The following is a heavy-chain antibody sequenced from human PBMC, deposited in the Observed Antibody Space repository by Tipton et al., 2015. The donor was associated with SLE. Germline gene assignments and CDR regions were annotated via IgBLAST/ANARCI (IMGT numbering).Heavy chain of an antibody. V-gene: IGHV1-18*01. D-gene: IGHD2-2*01. CDR2: ISGDNDNT. Sequence: QVQLVQSGPEVKKPGASVKVSCKASGYTFTNYGISWVRQAPGQGLEWMGWISGDNDNTNYAQRLQGRVTMTTDTSTSTAYMELRSLTSDDTAVYYCARSRCVNGPDYWGQGTLVTVSS. CDR1: GYTFTNYG. J-gene: IGHJ4*02. CDR3: ARSRCVNGPDY.